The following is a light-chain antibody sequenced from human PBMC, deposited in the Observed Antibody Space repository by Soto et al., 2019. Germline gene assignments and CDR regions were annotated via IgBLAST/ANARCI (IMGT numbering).Light chain of an antibody. Sequence: QSVLAQPASVSGSPGQSITISCTGSSSDIASFNYVSWYQQYPGKAPKLLIYQVTSRASGVSNRFSGSKSGNTASLTISGLQTEDEADYYCSSYTSSSTLYVFGTGTKVTVL. CDR3: SSYTSSSTLYV. CDR1: SSDIASFNY. V-gene: IGLV2-14*01. J-gene: IGLJ1*01. CDR2: QVT.